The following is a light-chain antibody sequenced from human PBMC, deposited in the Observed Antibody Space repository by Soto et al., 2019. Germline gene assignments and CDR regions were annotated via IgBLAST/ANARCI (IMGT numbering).Light chain of an antibody. CDR1: ETFCSGC. CDR2: GAS. CDR3: QHYGTTPWT. Sequence: DTVLTQSPATVSLSPGESVTLSCRASETFCSGCLAWYQQKPGQSPRLLIYGASSRATGIPDRFSGSGSGTDFTLTISRLEPEDFVVYYCQHYGTTPWTFGPGTKVGIK. J-gene: IGKJ1*01. V-gene: IGKV3-20*01.